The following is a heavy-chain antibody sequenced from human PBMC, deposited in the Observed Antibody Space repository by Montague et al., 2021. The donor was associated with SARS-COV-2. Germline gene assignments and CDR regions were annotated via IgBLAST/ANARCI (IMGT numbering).Heavy chain of an antibody. CDR2: ISLSGST. CDR3: ASGNSGRWYDLDY. Sequence: SETLSLTCTVSGDSISSSRYFWIWLRQPPGKGLDWIGSISLSGSTYYNPSLRSRVTISVDTSKNQISLKLSSVTAADTAVYYCASGNSGRWYDLDYWGRGTLVTVSS. J-gene: IGHJ4*02. V-gene: IGHV4-39*01. CDR1: GDSISSSRYF. D-gene: IGHD4-23*01.